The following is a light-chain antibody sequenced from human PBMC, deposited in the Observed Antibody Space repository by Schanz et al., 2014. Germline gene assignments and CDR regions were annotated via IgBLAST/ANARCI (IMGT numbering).Light chain of an antibody. CDR2: DVS. CDR3: SSYAGANTLV. Sequence: QSALTQPPSVSGSPGQSVTISCTGTSSDVGGYNFVSWYQQHPGKAPKLIIFDVSKRPSGVPNRFSGSKSGNTASLTVSGLQAEDEADYYCSSYAGANTLVFGGGTKLTVL. CDR1: SSDVGGYNF. J-gene: IGLJ2*01. V-gene: IGLV2-11*01.